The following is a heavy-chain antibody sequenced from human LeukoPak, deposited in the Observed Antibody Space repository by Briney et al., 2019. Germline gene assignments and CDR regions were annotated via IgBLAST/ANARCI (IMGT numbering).Heavy chain of an antibody. CDR3: ARVQQWPTWFDP. D-gene: IGHD6-19*01. Sequence: SVKVSCKASGYTFTSYGISWVRQAPGQGLEWMGGIIPIFGTANYAQKLQGRVTITADESTSTAYMELSSLRSEDTAVYYCARVQQWPTWFDPWGQGTLVTVSS. CDR2: IIPIFGTA. J-gene: IGHJ5*02. V-gene: IGHV1-69*13. CDR1: GYTFTSYG.